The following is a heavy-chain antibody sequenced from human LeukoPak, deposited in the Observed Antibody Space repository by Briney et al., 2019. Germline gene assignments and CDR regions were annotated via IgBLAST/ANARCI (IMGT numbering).Heavy chain of an antibody. CDR2: VNPNSGDT. V-gene: IGHV1-2*02. CDR3: ARARVGQQLVGRNSYYYYMDV. J-gene: IGHJ6*03. CDR1: GYTFTGYY. D-gene: IGHD6-13*01. Sequence: ASVKVSCKASGYTFTGYYLHWVRQAPGQGLEWMGCVNPNSGDTNYAQKFQASVTMTRDTSISTVYMELSRLRSDATAVYYCARARVGQQLVGRNSYYYYMDVWGKGTTVTISS.